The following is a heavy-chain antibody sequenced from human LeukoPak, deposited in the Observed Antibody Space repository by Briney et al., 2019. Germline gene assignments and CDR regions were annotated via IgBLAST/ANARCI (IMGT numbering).Heavy chain of an antibody. D-gene: IGHD2/OR15-2a*01. V-gene: IGHV1-2*06. CDR2: IYPNSGST. J-gene: IGHJ4*02. CDR3: ARDVLSNPFDY. Sequence: ASVKVSCKASGSSITAYFVHWVRQAPGQGLEWMGRIYPNSGSTNYAQEFQGRVTMTRDTSINAAYMELSNLGSDDTAVYYCARDVLSNPFDYWGQGTLVTVSS. CDR1: GSSITAYF.